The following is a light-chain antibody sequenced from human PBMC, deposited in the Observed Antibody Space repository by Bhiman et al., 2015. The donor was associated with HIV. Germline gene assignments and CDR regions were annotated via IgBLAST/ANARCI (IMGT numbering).Light chain of an antibody. V-gene: IGLV2-8*01. CDR3: SSYAGSNTAV. CDR2: EVN. J-gene: IGLJ2*01. CDR1: SRDIGAYDY. Sequence: QSALTQPASMSGSPGQSITISCTGSSRDIGAYDYVSWYQQHPGKAPQLIIKEVNMRPSGVPDRFSGSKSGNTASLTVSGLQAEDEADYYCSSYAGSNTAVFGGGTKLTVL.